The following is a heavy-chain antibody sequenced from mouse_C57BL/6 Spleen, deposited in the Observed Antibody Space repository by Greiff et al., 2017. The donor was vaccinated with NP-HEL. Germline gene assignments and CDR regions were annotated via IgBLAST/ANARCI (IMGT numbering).Heavy chain of an antibody. Sequence: QVQLQQPRAELVKPGASVKMSCKASGYTFTSYWITWVKQRPGQGLEWIGDIYPGSGSTNYNEKFKSKATLTVDTSSSTAYMQLSSLTSEDSAVYYCARSGYDYDYYYYAMDYWGLGTSVTVSS. J-gene: IGHJ4*01. V-gene: IGHV1-55*01. CDR3: ARSGYDYDYYYYAMDY. CDR1: GYTFTSYW. D-gene: IGHD2-4*01. CDR2: IYPGSGST.